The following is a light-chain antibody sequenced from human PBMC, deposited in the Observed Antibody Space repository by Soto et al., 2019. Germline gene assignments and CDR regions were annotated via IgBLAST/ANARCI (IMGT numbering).Light chain of an antibody. J-gene: IGKJ2*01. CDR2: AAS. V-gene: IGKV1-39*01. CDR1: QNISSY. CDR3: QQSYSTFRT. Sequence: DIQMTQSPSSLSASVGDRVTSTCRASQNISSYLNWYQQKPGKAPKLLIYAASSLQSGVPSRFSGSGSGTDFTHTISTLQPEDFATYYCQQSYSTFRTFGQGSKLEIK.